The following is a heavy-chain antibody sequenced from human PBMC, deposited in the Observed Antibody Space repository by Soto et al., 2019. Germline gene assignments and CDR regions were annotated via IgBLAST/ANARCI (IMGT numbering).Heavy chain of an antibody. V-gene: IGHV3-30*18. CDR2: VSHDGTVQ. J-gene: IGHJ4*02. CDR3: VKETIIFAGPNYFEY. Sequence: GGSLSLSCAASGFIFSNYGMSWVRQAPGKGLEWVAVVSHDGTVQHYGDSVKGRFTISRDNSKSTLYLQMNSLRPEDTAVYFCVKETIIFAGPNYFEYWGQGPLVTVSS. CDR1: GFIFSNYG. D-gene: IGHD3-22*01.